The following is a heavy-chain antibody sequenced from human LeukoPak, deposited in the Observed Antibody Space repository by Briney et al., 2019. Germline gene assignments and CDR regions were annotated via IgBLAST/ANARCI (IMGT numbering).Heavy chain of an antibody. Sequence: GGSLRLSCAASGFTFSSYGMSWVRQAPGKGLEWVSAISGSGGSTYYADSVKGRFTISRDNSKNTLYLQMNSLRAEDTAVYYCAKGQLYYDSSGSLDYWGQGTLVTVS. J-gene: IGHJ4*02. CDR2: ISGSGGST. CDR3: AKGQLYYDSSGSLDY. V-gene: IGHV3-23*01. CDR1: GFTFSSYG. D-gene: IGHD3-22*01.